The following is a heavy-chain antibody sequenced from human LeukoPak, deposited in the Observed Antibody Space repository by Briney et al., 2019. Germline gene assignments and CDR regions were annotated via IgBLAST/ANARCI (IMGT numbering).Heavy chain of an antibody. Sequence: GGSLRLSCAASGFTFSSYAMSWVRQAPGKGLEWVSAIRGSGGGTNYGDSVKDRSTISRDNSKNTLYLQMNSLRAEDTAVYYCARPSDILTGYWSIDYWGQGTLVTVSS. D-gene: IGHD3-9*01. V-gene: IGHV3-23*01. CDR2: IRGSGGGT. CDR1: GFTFSSYA. J-gene: IGHJ4*02. CDR3: ARPSDILTGYWSIDY.